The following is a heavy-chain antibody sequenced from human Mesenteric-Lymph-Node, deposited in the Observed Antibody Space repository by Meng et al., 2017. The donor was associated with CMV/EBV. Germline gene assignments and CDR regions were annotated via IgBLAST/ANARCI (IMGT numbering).Heavy chain of an antibody. CDR2: INHSGST. Sequence: GSLRLSCAVYGGSFSGYYWSWIRQPPGKGLEWIGEINHSGSTNYNPSLKSRVTISVDTSKNQFSLKLSSVTAADTAVYYCARGNYDFWSGYKFPYGMDVWGQGTTVTVSS. CDR1: GGSFSGYY. J-gene: IGHJ6*02. V-gene: IGHV4-34*01. CDR3: ARGNYDFWSGYKFPYGMDV. D-gene: IGHD3-3*01.